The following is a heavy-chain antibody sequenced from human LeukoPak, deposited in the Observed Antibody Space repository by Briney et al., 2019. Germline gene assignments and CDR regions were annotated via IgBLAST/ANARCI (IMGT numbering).Heavy chain of an antibody. V-gene: IGHV3-30-3*01. CDR2: IPYDGSNK. D-gene: IGHD2-2*01. Sequence: GGSLRLSCAASGFTFSSYAMHWVRQAPGKGLEWVAVIPYDGSNKYYADSVKGRFTISRDNSKNTLYLQMNSLRAEDTAVYYCARKSGVAAAHNWFDPWGQGTLVTVSS. J-gene: IGHJ5*02. CDR1: GFTFSSYA. CDR3: ARKSGVAAAHNWFDP.